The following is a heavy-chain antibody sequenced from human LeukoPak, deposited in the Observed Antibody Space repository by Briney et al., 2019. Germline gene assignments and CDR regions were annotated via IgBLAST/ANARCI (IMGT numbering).Heavy chain of an antibody. Sequence: GGSLRLSCAASGFAFSNAWMSWVRQAPGKGLEWAGRIKSKPNGGTTDYAAPVKGRFTISRDDSKNTVFLQINTLKTEDTAMYYCTSDDPINRAWGQGTLVTVSS. CDR2: IKSKPNGGTT. CDR1: GFAFSNAW. CDR3: TSDDPINRA. J-gene: IGHJ4*02. D-gene: IGHD2/OR15-2a*01. V-gene: IGHV3-15*01.